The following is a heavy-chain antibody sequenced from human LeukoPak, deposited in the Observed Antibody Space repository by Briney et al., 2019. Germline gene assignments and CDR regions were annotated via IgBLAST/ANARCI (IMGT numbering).Heavy chain of an antibody. D-gene: IGHD2-8*01. J-gene: IGHJ5*02. Sequence: ASVKVSCKASGYTFTSYYMHWVRQAPGQGLEWMGIINPSGGSTSYAQKFQGRVTMTTDTSTSTAYMELRSLRSDDTAVYYCAREGGMVYANSPFDPWGQGTLVTVSS. CDR2: INPSGGST. CDR3: AREGGMVYANSPFDP. V-gene: IGHV1-46*01. CDR1: GYTFTSYY.